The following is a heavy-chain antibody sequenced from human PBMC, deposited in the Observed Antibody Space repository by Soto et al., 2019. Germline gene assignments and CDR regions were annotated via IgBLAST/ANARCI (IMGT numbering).Heavy chain of an antibody. CDR1: GFTFGDYA. Sequence: GGSLRLSCTASGFTFGDYAMSWVRQAPGKGLEWVGFIRSKAYGGTTEYAASVKGRFTTSRDDSKSIAYLQMNSLKSEDTAVYYCTSPIVGATDAFDNWGQGTLVTVSS. CDR3: TSPIVGATDAFDN. V-gene: IGHV3-49*04. CDR2: IRSKAYGGTT. J-gene: IGHJ4*02. D-gene: IGHD1-26*01.